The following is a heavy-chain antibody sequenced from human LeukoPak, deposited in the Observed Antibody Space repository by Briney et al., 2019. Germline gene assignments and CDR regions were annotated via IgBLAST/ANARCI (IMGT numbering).Heavy chain of an antibody. Sequence: GASVKVSCKAFGATLNIGHAFIWARQAPGQGLQWMGRMIPFLGEVNYAQNFQGRVSFTADRSTATMYMELKRLRLDDTAIYYCSPCGHAYDWFGPWGQGTLSPSPQ. CDR1: GATLNIGHA. CDR3: SPCGHAYDWFGP. CDR2: MIPFLGEV. D-gene: IGHD5-12*01. J-gene: IGHJ5*02. V-gene: IGHV1-69*04.